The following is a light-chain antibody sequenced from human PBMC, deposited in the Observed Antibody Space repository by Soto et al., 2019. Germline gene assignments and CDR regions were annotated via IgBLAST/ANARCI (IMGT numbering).Light chain of an antibody. J-gene: IGKJ1*01. CDR2: DAS. Sequence: EIVLTQSPATLSLSPGERATLSCGASQSVSSSYLAWYQQKPGLAPRLLIYDASSRATGIPDRLSGSGSGTDFTLTISRLEPEDFAVYYCQQYGSSPVSFGQGT. CDR1: QSVSSSY. V-gene: IGKV3D-20*01. CDR3: QQYGSSPVS.